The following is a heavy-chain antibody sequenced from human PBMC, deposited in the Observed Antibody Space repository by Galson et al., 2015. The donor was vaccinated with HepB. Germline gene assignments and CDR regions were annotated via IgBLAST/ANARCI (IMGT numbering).Heavy chain of an antibody. CDR2: IKSKAHGGTA. D-gene: IGHD3-3*01. J-gene: IGHJ6*02. CDR3: ATVDFWSGYYYYYFAMDV. Sequence: SLRLSCAASGLTFSNAWMSWVRQAPGKGLEWVGRIKSKAHGGTADYAAPVRGRFTISRDDSKNTLYLQMNGLKSEDTAVYYCATVDFWSGYYYYYFAMDVWGQGTTVTVSS. CDR1: GLTFSNAW. V-gene: IGHV3-15*01.